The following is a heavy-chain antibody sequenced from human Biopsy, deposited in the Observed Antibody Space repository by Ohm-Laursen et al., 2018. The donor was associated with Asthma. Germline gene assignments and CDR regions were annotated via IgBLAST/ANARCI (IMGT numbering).Heavy chain of an antibody. D-gene: IGHD5-12*01. V-gene: IGHV1-69*01. Sequence: GSSVKVSCKASGGTFSRYAISWVRQAPGQGLEWMGGIIPIFGTSNYAQKFQGRVTFTADESTSSAYMELSSLGSEDTAVYYCARGYSGSDRIVYYYSGLEVWGQGTTVTVSS. J-gene: IGHJ6*01. CDR2: IIPIFGTS. CDR3: ARGYSGSDRIVYYYSGLEV. CDR1: GGTFSRYA.